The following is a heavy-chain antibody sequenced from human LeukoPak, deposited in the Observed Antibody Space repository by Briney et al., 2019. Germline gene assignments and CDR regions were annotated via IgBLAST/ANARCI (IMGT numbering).Heavy chain of an antibody. Sequence: ASVKVSCKASGYTFTGYYMRWMRQAPGQGLEWMGRINPKSGGADYSEQFQGRVSMTRDTSTSTASMELSSLRSDDTAMYYCVRGGSSVALSGFEIWGHGTMVTVSS. CDR1: GYTFTGYY. J-gene: IGHJ3*02. CDR3: VRGGSSVALSGFEI. CDR2: INPKSGGA. V-gene: IGHV1-2*06. D-gene: IGHD3-22*01.